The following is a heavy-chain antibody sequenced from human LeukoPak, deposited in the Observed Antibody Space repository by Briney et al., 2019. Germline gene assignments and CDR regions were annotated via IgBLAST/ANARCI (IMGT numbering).Heavy chain of an antibody. J-gene: IGHJ2*01. CDR1: GGSFSGYY. CDR2: INHSGST. V-gene: IGHV4-34*01. CDR3: AREVYYGDWYFDL. Sequence: SETLSLTCAVYGGSFSGYYWSWIRQPPGKGLEWIGEINHSGSTNYNPSLKSRVTISVDTSKNQFSLKLSSVTAADTAVYYCAREVYYGDWYFDLWGRGTLVTVSS. D-gene: IGHD3-3*01.